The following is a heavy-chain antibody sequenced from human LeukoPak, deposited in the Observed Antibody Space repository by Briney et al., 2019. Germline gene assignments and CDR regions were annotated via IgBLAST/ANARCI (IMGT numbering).Heavy chain of an antibody. D-gene: IGHD1-26*01. CDR2: ISSSSSTI. Sequence: GGSLRLSCAASGFTFSSYSMNWACQAPGKGLEWVSYISSSSSTIYYADSVKGRFTISRDNAKNSLYLQMNSLRDEDTAVYYCARASPEWELPIIFYFDYWGQGTLVTVSS. J-gene: IGHJ4*02. V-gene: IGHV3-48*02. CDR3: ARASPEWELPIIFYFDY. CDR1: GFTFSSYS.